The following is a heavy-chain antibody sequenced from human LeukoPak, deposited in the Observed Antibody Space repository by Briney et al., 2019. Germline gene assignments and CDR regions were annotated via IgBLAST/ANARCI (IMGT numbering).Heavy chain of an antibody. J-gene: IGHJ3*02. CDR2: INHSGST. CDR1: GGSFSGYY. Sequence: SETLSLTCAVYGGSFSGYYWSWIRQPPGKGLEWIGEINHSGSTNYNPSLKSRVTISVDTSKNQFSLKLSSVTAADTAVYYCARGPPRMNDYVWGSYRYPRGAFDIWGQGTMVTVSS. D-gene: IGHD3-16*02. CDR3: ARGPPRMNDYVWGSYRYPRGAFDI. V-gene: IGHV4-34*01.